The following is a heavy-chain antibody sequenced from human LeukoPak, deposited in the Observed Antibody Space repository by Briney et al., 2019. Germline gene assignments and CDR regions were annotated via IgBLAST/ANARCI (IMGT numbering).Heavy chain of an antibody. Sequence: PGGSLRLSCAASGFTFSSYAMSWVRQAPGKGLEWVSAISGSGGSTYYADSVKGRFTISRDNSKNTLYLQMNSLRIEDTAVYYCARDPTDYGDFGGFDYWGQGTLVTVSS. CDR3: ARDPTDYGDFGGFDY. J-gene: IGHJ4*02. CDR2: ISGSGGST. D-gene: IGHD4-17*01. V-gene: IGHV3-23*01. CDR1: GFTFSSYA.